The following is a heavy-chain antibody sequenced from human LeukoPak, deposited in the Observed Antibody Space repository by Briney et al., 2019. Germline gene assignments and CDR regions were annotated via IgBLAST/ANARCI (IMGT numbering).Heavy chain of an antibody. V-gene: IGHV3-30*18. J-gene: IGHJ4*02. CDR1: GFTFRTYG. CDR3: AKGRDLGSSWYGALDY. D-gene: IGHD6-13*01. Sequence: GGSLRLSCAASGFTFRTYGMHWVRQAPGEGLEWVAVISYDGSNKYYADSVKGRFTISRDNSKNTLYMQMNSLRAEVTAVYYCAKGRDLGSSWYGALDYWGQGTLVTVSS. CDR2: ISYDGSNK.